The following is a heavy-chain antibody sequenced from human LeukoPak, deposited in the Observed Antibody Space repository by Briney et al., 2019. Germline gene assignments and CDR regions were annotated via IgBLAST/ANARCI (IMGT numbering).Heavy chain of an antibody. D-gene: IGHD2-15*01. J-gene: IGHJ4*02. CDR1: GFTVSTNP. V-gene: IGHV3-53*01. CDR3: SRRAGEYSHPYDY. CDR2: IYSGGDT. Sequence: GGSLRLSCTVSGFTVSTNPWSWVRQAPGKGLEWVSFIYSGGDTHYSDSVTGRFTISRDNSKNPLYLQMNSLRPEDTAIYYCSRRAGEYSHPYDYWGQGTLVTVSS.